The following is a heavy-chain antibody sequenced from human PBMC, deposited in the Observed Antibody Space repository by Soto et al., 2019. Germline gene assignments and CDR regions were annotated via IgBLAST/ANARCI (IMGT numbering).Heavy chain of an antibody. CDR2: ISYDGSNK. D-gene: IGHD6-13*01. CDR1: GFTFSSYG. J-gene: IGHJ6*02. V-gene: IGHV3-30*18. CDR3: AKFEYSSSWYERYYYGMDV. Sequence: QVQLVESGGGVVQPGRSLRLSCAASGFTFSSYGMHWVRQAPGKGLEWVAVISYDGSNKYYADSVKGRFTISRDNSKNTLYLQMNSLRAEDTAVYYCAKFEYSSSWYERYYYGMDVWGQGTTVTVSS.